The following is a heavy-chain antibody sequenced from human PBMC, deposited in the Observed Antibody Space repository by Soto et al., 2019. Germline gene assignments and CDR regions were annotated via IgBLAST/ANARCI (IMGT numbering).Heavy chain of an antibody. CDR3: AKDPLTTVIPIRSYYYGMDV. CDR1: GFTFSSYA. J-gene: IGHJ6*02. CDR2: ISGSGGST. D-gene: IGHD4-4*01. Sequence: PGGSLRLSCAASGFTFSSYAMSWVRQAPGKGLEWVSAISGSGGSTYYADSVKGRSTISRDNSKNTLYLQMNSLRAEDTAVYYCAKDPLTTVIPIRSYYYGMDVWGQGTTVTVSS. V-gene: IGHV3-23*01.